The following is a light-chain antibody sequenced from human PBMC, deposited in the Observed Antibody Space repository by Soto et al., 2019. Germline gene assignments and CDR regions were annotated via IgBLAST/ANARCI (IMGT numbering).Light chain of an antibody. CDR2: DVN. CDR1: SSDIGAYNF. V-gene: IGLV2-14*03. CDR3: TSWTTSTTMI. J-gene: IGLJ2*01. Sequence: QSALTQPASVSGSPGQSITISCTGTSSDIGAYNFVSWYQQHTGKATKLMLYDVNIRPSGVSNRFSGSKSGNTASLNISGLQAEDEADYYCTSWTTSTTMIFGGGTKRTVL.